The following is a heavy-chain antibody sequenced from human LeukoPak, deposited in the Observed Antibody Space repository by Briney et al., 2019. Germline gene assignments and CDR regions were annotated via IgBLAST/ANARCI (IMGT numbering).Heavy chain of an antibody. CDR2: INHSGST. CDR3: AGGYSDYSNPIDY. CDR1: IDSFSGDY. Sequence: PSETLSLTWAVYIDSFSGDYWSWIRQPPGKGLEWIGEINHSGSTNYNPSLKSRVTISVDTSKNQFSLKLRSVTAADTAVYYCAGGYSDYSNPIDYWGQGTLATVSS. J-gene: IGHJ4*02. V-gene: IGHV4-34*01. D-gene: IGHD4-11*01.